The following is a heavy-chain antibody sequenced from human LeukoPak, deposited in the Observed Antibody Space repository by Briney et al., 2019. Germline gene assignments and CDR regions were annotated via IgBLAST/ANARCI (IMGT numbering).Heavy chain of an antibody. Sequence: GGSLRLSCAASGFTFSSYAMSWVRQAPGGGLEWVSAISGSGGSTYYADSGKGRFTISRENSKNTLYLQMNSLRAEDTAVYYCAKDLYDILTGYLSDYYYYGMDVWGQGTTVTVSS. J-gene: IGHJ6*02. CDR1: GFTFSSYA. D-gene: IGHD3-9*01. V-gene: IGHV3-23*01. CDR2: ISGSGGST. CDR3: AKDLYDILTGYLSDYYYYGMDV.